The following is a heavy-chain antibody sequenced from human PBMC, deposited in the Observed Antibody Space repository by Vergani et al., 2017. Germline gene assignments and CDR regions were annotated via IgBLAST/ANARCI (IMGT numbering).Heavy chain of an antibody. CDR1: GYSFTSYW. D-gene: IGHD2-15*01. CDR2: IYPGDSDT. CDR3: ARRWVGYCSGGSCYGGWFDH. V-gene: IGHV5-51*01. Sequence: EVQLVQSGAEVKKPGESLKISCKGSGYSFTSYWIGWVRQMPGKGLEWMGIIYPGDSDTRYSPSFQGQVTISADKSISTAYLQWSSLKASDTAMYYCARRWVGYCSGGSCYGGWFDHWGQGTLVTVSS. J-gene: IGHJ5*02.